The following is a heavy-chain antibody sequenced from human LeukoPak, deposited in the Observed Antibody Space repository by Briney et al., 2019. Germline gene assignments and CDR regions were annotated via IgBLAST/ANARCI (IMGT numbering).Heavy chain of an antibody. D-gene: IGHD2/OR15-2a*01. CDR3: ASDTGYFDSTTLGY. CDR2: IIPIFGTA. Sequence: SVKVSCKASGGTFRSYAISWVRQTPGQGLEWMGGIIPIFGTANYAQKFQGRVTITTDDSTSTAYMEMSSLRSEDTAVYYCASDTGYFDSTTLGYWGQGTLVTVSS. J-gene: IGHJ4*02. V-gene: IGHV1-69*05. CDR1: GGTFRSYA.